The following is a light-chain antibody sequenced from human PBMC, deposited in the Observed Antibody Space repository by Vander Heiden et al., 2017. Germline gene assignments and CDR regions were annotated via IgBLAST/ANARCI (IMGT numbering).Light chain of an antibody. CDR2: AAS. Sequence: AIRITQSPSSLSASTGDRVTITCRASQGISSYLAWYQQKPGKAPKLLIYAASTLQSGVPSRFSGSGSGTDFTLTISCLQSEDFATYYCQQDDSYPATFGQWTKLEIK. CDR3: QQDDSYPAT. J-gene: IGKJ2*01. V-gene: IGKV1-8*01. CDR1: QGISSY.